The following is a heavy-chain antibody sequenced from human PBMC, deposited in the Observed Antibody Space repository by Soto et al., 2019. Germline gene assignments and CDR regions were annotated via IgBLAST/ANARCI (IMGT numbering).Heavy chain of an antibody. CDR1: GFTFSSYS. V-gene: IGHV3-48*02. D-gene: IGHD3-9*01. Sequence: PGGSLRLSCAASGFTFSSYSMNWVRQAPGKGLEWVSYISSSSSTIYYADSVKGRFTISRDNAKNSLYLQMNSLRDEDTAVYYCARDLGMTGYPGMADDWGKGTLVTVSS. CDR2: ISSSSSTI. J-gene: IGHJ4*02. CDR3: ARDLGMTGYPGMADD.